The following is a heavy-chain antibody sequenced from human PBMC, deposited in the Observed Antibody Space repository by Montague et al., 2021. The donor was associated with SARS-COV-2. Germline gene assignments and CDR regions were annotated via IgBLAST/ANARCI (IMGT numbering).Heavy chain of an antibody. Sequence: SETLSLTCAVTSGSLRNYYCIWIRQPPGKGLELIGEIRLPLGSNYNSSLKGRVTISLYTSNYQVSQSLNSVTAADTAVYYCARAGSQRFFEFWGRGTLVTVSS. V-gene: IGHV4-34*01. CDR2: IRLPLGS. CDR1: SGSLRNYY. J-gene: IGHJ2*01. D-gene: IGHD1-1*01. CDR3: ARAGSQRFFEF.